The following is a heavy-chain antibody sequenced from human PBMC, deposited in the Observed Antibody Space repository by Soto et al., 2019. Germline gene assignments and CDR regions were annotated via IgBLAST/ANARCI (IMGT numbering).Heavy chain of an antibody. D-gene: IGHD3-16*02. CDR3: ASLSAPDGDFDY. Sequence: SETLSLNCAVYVGSCIGYYWSWIRQPPGKGLEWIGEINHSGSTNYNPSLKSRVTISVDTSKNQFSLKLSSVTAADTAVYYCASLSAPDGDFDYWGQGTLVTVSS. V-gene: IGHV4-34*01. CDR2: INHSGST. CDR1: VGSCIGYY. J-gene: IGHJ4*02.